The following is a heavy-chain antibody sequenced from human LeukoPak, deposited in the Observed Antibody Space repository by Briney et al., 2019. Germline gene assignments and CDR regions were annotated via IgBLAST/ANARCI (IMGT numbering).Heavy chain of an antibody. CDR2: INHSGST. CDR1: GYSISNGYY. CDR3: ARRLHSAGYDSSGYLARAGAGYFDY. Sequence: KPSETLSLTCTVSGYSISNGYYWGWIRQPPGKGLEWIGEINHSGSTNYNPSLKSRVTISVDTSKNQFSLKLSSVTAADTAVYYCARRLHSAGYDSSGYLARAGAGYFDYWGQGTLVTVSS. V-gene: IGHV4-38-2*02. D-gene: IGHD3-22*01. J-gene: IGHJ4*02.